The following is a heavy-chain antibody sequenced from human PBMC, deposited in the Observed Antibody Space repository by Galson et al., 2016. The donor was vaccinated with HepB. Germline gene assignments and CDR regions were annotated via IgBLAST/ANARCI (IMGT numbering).Heavy chain of an antibody. CDR3: ARGLNGLDV. CDR2: ATNKASGYNT. J-gene: IGHJ6*02. V-gene: IGHV3-72*01. CDR1: GFSFSDHY. Sequence: SLRLSCAASGFSFSDHYMNWVRQAPGAGLEWVARATNKASGYNTQYGTSARDRFIISRDESESSLYLQMNSLKIEDSAVYYCARGLNGLDVWGRGTAVTVSS.